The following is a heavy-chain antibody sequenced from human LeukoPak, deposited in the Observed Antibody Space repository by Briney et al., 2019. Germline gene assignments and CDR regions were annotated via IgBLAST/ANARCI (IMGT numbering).Heavy chain of an antibody. Sequence: GASVKVSCKTFGYFFPGYYIHWVRQAPGQGLEWMGWINPTSYATHYAQKFQGRVTLTSDTSTTSVYMEVSRLKSDDPAFYFCARSPQYYDLLTGFPTSFDHWGQGTLLTVS. CDR1: GYFFPGYY. CDR2: INPTSYAT. J-gene: IGHJ4*02. V-gene: IGHV1-2*02. D-gene: IGHD3-9*01. CDR3: ARSPQYYDLLTGFPTSFDH.